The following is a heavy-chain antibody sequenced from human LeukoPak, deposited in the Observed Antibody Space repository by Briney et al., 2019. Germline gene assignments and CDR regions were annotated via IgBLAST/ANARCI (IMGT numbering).Heavy chain of an antibody. CDR3: VRDRPHNWFDP. Sequence: ASVKVSCKASGYTFSGYYIHWVRQAPGQGLEWMGVINPDSGDTNYAQKFQGRVTMTRDTSITTAYMELNRLTSDDTAVYYCVRDRPHNWFDPWGQGTLVTVSS. J-gene: IGHJ5*02. V-gene: IGHV1-2*02. CDR2: INPDSGDT. CDR1: GYTFSGYY.